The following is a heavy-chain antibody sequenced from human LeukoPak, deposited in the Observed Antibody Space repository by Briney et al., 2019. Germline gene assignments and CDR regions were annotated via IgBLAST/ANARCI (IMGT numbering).Heavy chain of an antibody. CDR1: GYTFTNYY. V-gene: IGHV1-46*01. Sequence: ASVKVSCKASGYTFTNYYMHWVRQAPGQGLEWMGLINPSGGSTSYPQKFQGRVTMTRDTYTGIVYMELSSLRFEDTAVYYCARAPHSHGEIDYWGQGPLVTVSS. CDR2: INPSGGST. CDR3: ARAPHSHGEIDY. J-gene: IGHJ4*02. D-gene: IGHD5-18*01.